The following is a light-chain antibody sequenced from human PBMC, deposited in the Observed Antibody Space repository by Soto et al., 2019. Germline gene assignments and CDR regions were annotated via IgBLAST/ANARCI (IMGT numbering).Light chain of an antibody. CDR1: QVFSRN. Sequence: EIVMTQSPATLSVSPGERAPLSGRPSQVFSRNLACYQQKPGQAPRLLIYGASTRATGIPARFSGSGSGTEFTLTISSLQSEDFAVYYCQQYNNWPRTFGQGTKVEIK. J-gene: IGKJ1*01. CDR2: GAS. CDR3: QQYNNWPRT. V-gene: IGKV3-15*01.